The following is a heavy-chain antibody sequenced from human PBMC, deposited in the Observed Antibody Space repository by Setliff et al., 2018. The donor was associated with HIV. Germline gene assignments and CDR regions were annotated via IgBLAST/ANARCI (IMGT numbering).Heavy chain of an antibody. CDR2: ISGGTA. D-gene: IGHD2-15*01. J-gene: IGHJ4*02. Sequence: PGGSLRLSCAASGFTFSSYAMSWVRQAPGKGLEWVSAISGGTAEYDASVKGRFTISRDDSKSITYLQMNGLQTEDTAIYYCTRESGGKIDYWGQGTLVTVSS. CDR3: TRESGGKIDY. CDR1: GFTFSSYA. V-gene: IGHV3-49*04.